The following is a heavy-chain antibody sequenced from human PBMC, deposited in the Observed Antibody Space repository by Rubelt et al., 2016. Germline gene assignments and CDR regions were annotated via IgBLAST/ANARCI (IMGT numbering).Heavy chain of an antibody. J-gene: IGHJ4*02. Sequence: QVQLQQWGAGLLKPSETLSLTCAVYGGSFSGYYWSWIRQPPGKGLAWIGEINHRGSPNYNPSLKGRVTISDETSKNQFSWRLGVVTAAETAVYYCARLISGGNSVKRDYWGQGTLVTVSS. CDR1: GGSFSGYY. V-gene: IGHV4-34*01. CDR2: INHRGSP. D-gene: IGHD4-23*01. CDR3: ARLISGGNSVKRDY.